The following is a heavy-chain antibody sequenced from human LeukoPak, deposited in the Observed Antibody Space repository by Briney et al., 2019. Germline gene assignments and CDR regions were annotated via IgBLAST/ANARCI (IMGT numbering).Heavy chain of an antibody. CDR3: ARERYSFGFAFDI. CDR2: IYHSGST. Sequence: SQTLSLTCAVSGGSISSGGYSWSWIRQPPGKGLEWIGYIYHSGSTYYNPSPKSRVTISVDRSKNQFSLKLSSVTAADTAVYYCARERYSFGFAFDIWGRGTMVTVSS. CDR1: GGSISSGGYS. D-gene: IGHD5-18*01. V-gene: IGHV4-30-2*01. J-gene: IGHJ3*02.